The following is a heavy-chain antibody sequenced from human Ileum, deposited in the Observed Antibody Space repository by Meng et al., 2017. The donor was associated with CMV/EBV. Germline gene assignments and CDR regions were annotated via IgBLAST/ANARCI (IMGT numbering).Heavy chain of an antibody. CDR1: GFTFSNYM. J-gene: IGHJ4*02. Sequence: GESLKISCAASGFTFSNYMMNWVRQAPGKGLEWVSSISISSFMYYADSVKGRFTISRDNAKNSLYLQMNSLRAEDTAVYYCARVFKGGNYFDYWGQGTKVTVSS. V-gene: IGHV3-21*01. CDR3: ARVFKGGNYFDY. CDR2: ISISSFM. D-gene: IGHD1-26*01.